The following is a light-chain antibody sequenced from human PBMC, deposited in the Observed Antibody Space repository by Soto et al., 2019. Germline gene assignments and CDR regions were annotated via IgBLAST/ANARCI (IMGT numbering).Light chain of an antibody. CDR2: DVS. Sequence: QSALTHPASVSGSPGQSITIACTGTSSDVGGYNFVSWYRQHPCKAPMLIIYDVSNRPSGVSNRFSGFKSGNTASLTISGLQAEDEADYYCSSYTSSSTLVVFGGGTQVTVL. CDR3: SSYTSSSTLVV. CDR1: SSDVGGYNF. J-gene: IGLJ2*01. V-gene: IGLV2-14*01.